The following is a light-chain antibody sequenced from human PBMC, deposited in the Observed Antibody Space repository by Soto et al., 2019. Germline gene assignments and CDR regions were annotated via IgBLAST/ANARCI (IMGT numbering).Light chain of an antibody. J-gene: IGKJ1*01. V-gene: IGKV3-15*01. CDR3: KEYSHWPPWT. CDR2: GAS. CDR1: QNVGGH. Sequence: EIVLTQSPTTLSVSPGERATLSCRASQNVGGHLAWFQQRPGQAPRLLIFGASNRATGTPDKFIGSGSGTDFTLTINRLQSEDFAVYYCKEYSHWPPWTFGQGTKVEI.